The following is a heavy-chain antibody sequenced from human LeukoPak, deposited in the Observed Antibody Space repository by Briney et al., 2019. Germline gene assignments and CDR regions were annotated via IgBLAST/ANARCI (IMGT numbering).Heavy chain of an antibody. CDR2: IYYRGST. Sequence: SETLSLTCTLSGHSISSYYWRWIRQPPGRGREWVGYIYYRGSTNFNRSLKSRVPISVDTPKNQFSLKMNCLAAPARAVYCFGSEGGYDFWSVYGGWFDPWGQGTLVTVSS. D-gene: IGHD3-3*01. V-gene: IGHV4-59*01. CDR1: GHSISSYY. J-gene: IGHJ5*02. CDR3: GSEGGYDFWSVYGGWFDP.